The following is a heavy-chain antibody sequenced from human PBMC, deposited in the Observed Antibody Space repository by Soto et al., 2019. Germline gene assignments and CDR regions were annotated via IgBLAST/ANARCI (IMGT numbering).Heavy chain of an antibody. CDR1: GFTVSSNY. CDR3: ARARHPHQLLLFDY. V-gene: IGHV3-66*01. J-gene: IGHJ4*02. D-gene: IGHD2-2*01. Sequence: PGGSLRLSCAASGFTVSSNYMSWVRQAPGKGLEWVSVIYSGGSTYYADSVKGRFTISRDNSKNTLYLQMNSLRAEDTAVYYCARARHPHQLLLFDYWGQGTLVTVSS. CDR2: IYSGGST.